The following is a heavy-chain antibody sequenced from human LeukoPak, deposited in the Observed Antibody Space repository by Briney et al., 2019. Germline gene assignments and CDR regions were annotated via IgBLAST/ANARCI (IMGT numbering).Heavy chain of an antibody. Sequence: PGGSLRLCCVASGFAFSSSSMSCVRRDHGKGVEGGSSISTCGGHTYYADSVKGRFTISRDNSKNTLYLQMISLRAEDTAVYYCAKGYRNTWFSFDYWGQGTLVTVSS. J-gene: IGHJ4*02. CDR2: ISTCGGHT. CDR3: AKGYRNTWFSFDY. D-gene: IGHD6-13*01. V-gene: IGHV3-23*01. CDR1: GFAFSSSS.